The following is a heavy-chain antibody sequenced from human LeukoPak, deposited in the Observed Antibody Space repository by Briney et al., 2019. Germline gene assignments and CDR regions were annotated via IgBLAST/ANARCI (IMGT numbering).Heavy chain of an antibody. D-gene: IGHD2-2*01. V-gene: IGHV4-30-2*01. Sequence: SETLSLTCAVSGGSISGDGYSWTWIRQLPGKGLEWIGYIYHTGSTYYNPSLESRISISVDRSKNQFSLKVTSVTAADTAVYYCAREMPGDAFDLWGQGTMVTVSS. CDR1: GGSISGDGYS. CDR3: AREMPGDAFDL. J-gene: IGHJ3*01. CDR2: IYHTGST.